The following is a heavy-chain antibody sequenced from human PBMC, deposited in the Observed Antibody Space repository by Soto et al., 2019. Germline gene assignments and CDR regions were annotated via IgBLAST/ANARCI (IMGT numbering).Heavy chain of an antibody. CDR2: AYFGGST. CDR3: ARQKRVGAYDY. Sequence: QLQLQESGPGLVKSSETLSLTCTVSGGSIGSVTYYWGWIRQPPGKGLEWIGSAYFGGSTYYNPSLKSRVIISLDTSKNQFSLRLSSVTASDTAVYYCARQKRVGAYDYWGQGTLVTVSS. CDR1: GGSIGSVTYY. V-gene: IGHV4-39*01. D-gene: IGHD1-26*01. J-gene: IGHJ4*02.